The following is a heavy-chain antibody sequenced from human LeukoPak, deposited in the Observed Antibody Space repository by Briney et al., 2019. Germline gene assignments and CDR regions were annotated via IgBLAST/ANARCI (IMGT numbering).Heavy chain of an antibody. CDR1: GGSISSGGYS. CDR3: AREYGGY. V-gene: IGHV4-30-2*01. D-gene: IGHD3-16*01. CDR2: IYHSGST. Sequence: KTSETLSLTCAVSGGSISSGGYSWSWIRQPPGKGLEWIGYIYHSGSTYYNPSLKSRVTISVDTSKNQFSLKLSSVTAADTAVYYCAREYGGYWGQGTLVTVSS. J-gene: IGHJ4*02.